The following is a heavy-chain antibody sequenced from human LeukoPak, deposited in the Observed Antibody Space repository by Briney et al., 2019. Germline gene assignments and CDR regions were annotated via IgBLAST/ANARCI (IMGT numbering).Heavy chain of an antibody. Sequence: SQTLSLTCAISGDSVSSNSVIWNWIRQSPSRGLEWLGRTYYRSTWYNDYAVSVRGRITVNPDTSKNQFSLHLNSVTPEDTAVYYCTRRLTQYDCFDPWGQGILVTVSS. CDR3: TRRLTQYDCFDP. J-gene: IGHJ5*02. CDR1: GDSVSSNSVI. CDR2: TYYRSTWYN. V-gene: IGHV6-1*01. D-gene: IGHD2-2*01.